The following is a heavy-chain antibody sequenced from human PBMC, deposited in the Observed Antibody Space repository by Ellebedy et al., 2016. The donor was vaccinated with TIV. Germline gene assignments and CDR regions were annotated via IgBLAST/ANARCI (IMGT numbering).Heavy chain of an antibody. J-gene: IGHJ4*02. Sequence: ASVKVSCKASGYTFTSYYMHWVRQAPGQGLEWMGWMNPNSGNTGYAQKFQGRVTITRNTSISTAYMELSSLRSEDTAVYYCARSSCSDGDCLDVWTQEAWIDYWGQGTLVTVSS. CDR2: MNPNSGNT. CDR1: GYTFTSYY. V-gene: IGHV1-8*03. CDR3: ARSSCSDGDCLDVWTQEAWIDY. D-gene: IGHD2-21*02.